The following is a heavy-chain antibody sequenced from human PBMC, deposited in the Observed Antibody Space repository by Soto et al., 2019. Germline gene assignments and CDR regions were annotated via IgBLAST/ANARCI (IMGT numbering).Heavy chain of an antibody. Sequence: GGSLRLSCAASGFTFSSYAMSWVRQAPGKGLEWVSAISGGGGSTYYADSVKGRFTISRDNSKNTLYLQMYSLRAEDTAVYYCAKGGALTGFYFDYWGRGTLVTVSS. J-gene: IGHJ4*02. V-gene: IGHV3-23*01. CDR3: AKGGALTGFYFDY. CDR2: ISGGGGST. CDR1: GFTFSSYA. D-gene: IGHD3-9*01.